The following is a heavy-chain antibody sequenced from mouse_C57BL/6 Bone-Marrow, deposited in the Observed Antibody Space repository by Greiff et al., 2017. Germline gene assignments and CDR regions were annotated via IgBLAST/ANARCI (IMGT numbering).Heavy chain of an antibody. CDR1: GYTFTSYG. CDR3: AREGGDYFDY. Sequence: VQVVESGAELARPGASVKLSCKASGYTFTSYGISWVKQRTGQGLEWIGEIYPRSGNTYYNEKFKGKATLTADKSSSTAYMELRSLTAEDSAVYFCAREGGDYFDYWGQGTTLTVSS. J-gene: IGHJ2*01. CDR2: IYPRSGNT. V-gene: IGHV1-81*01.